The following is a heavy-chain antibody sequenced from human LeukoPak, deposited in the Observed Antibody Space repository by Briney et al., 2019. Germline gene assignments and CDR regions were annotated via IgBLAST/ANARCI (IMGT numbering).Heavy chain of an antibody. CDR3: ARFPYSSSLHFGY. CDR1: GYSFTNYW. J-gene: IGHJ4*02. Sequence: GESLKISCRGSGYSFTNYWIGWVRQMPGKGLEWMGITYPGDSDTRYSPSFQGQVTISADKSISTAYLQWSSLKASDTAMYYCARFPYSSSLHFGYWGQGTLVTVSS. D-gene: IGHD6-13*01. CDR2: TYPGDSDT. V-gene: IGHV5-51*01.